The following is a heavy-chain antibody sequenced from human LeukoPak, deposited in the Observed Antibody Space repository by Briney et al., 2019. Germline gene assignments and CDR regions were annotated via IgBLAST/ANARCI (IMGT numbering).Heavy chain of an antibody. Sequence: PSETQSLTCSVSGGSISPYYWFWIRQSPGKGLEWIGHIYYSGSTTYSPSLKSRVIISVDTSKNQFSLKLSSVTAADTAVYYCARGPHGELPFDYWGQGTLVTVSS. D-gene: IGHD2-15*01. J-gene: IGHJ4*02. CDR2: IYYSGST. V-gene: IGHV4-59*01. CDR1: GGSISPYY. CDR3: ARGPHGELPFDY.